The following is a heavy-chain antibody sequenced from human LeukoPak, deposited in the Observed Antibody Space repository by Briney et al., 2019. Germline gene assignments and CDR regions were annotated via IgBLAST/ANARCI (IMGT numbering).Heavy chain of an antibody. V-gene: IGHV3-33*01. CDR2: IWYDGSNK. CDR1: GFTFSSYG. D-gene: IGHD5-12*01. J-gene: IGHJ4*02. Sequence: GGSLRLSCAASGFTFSSYGMHWVRQAPGKGLEGVAVIWYDGSNKYYADSVKGRFTISRDNSKNTLYLQMNSLRAEDTAVYYCARDRGTLGTTPIDYWGQGTLVTVSS. CDR3: ARDRGTLGTTPIDY.